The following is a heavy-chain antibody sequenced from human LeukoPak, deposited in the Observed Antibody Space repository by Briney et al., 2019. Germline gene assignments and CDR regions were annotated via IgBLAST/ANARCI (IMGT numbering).Heavy chain of an antibody. J-gene: IGHJ4*02. Sequence: GGSLRLSCAASGFTFSSHWMHWVRQAPGKGLVWVSRINSDGSSTTYADSVKGRFTISRDNAKNTLYLQMNSLRVEDTAVYYCAREWSGFGELPDYWGQGTLVTVSS. CDR3: AREWSGFGELPDY. CDR1: GFTFSSHW. CDR2: INSDGSST. V-gene: IGHV3-74*01. D-gene: IGHD3-10*01.